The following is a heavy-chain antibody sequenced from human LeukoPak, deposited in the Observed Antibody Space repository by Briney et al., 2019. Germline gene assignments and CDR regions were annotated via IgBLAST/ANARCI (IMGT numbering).Heavy chain of an antibody. J-gene: IGHJ4*02. D-gene: IGHD4-17*01. CDR3: ARVSTVTTAPQFDY. Sequence: SETLSLTCSVSGASTIAYYWSWIRQPPGKGLECIGYNYYNGNMSYNPSLKSRVTISIDTSKNQFSVKLTSVTAADTAVYYCARVSTVTTAPQFDYWGQGTLVTVSS. CDR1: GASTIAYY. CDR2: NYYNGNM. V-gene: IGHV4-59*01.